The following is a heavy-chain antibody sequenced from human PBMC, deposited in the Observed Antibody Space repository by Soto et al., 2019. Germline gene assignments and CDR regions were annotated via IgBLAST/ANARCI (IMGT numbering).Heavy chain of an antibody. Sequence: GGSLRLSCAASGFTFSSYAMSWVRQAPGRGLEWVSAISGSGRSTFYADSVKGRFTISRDNSKNTLYLEMNSLRAEDTAVYYCAKDTREVAATFIFDYWAQGTLVTSPQ. D-gene: IGHD2-15*01. V-gene: IGHV3-23*01. J-gene: IGHJ4*02. CDR1: GFTFSSYA. CDR2: ISGSGRST. CDR3: AKDTREVAATFIFDY.